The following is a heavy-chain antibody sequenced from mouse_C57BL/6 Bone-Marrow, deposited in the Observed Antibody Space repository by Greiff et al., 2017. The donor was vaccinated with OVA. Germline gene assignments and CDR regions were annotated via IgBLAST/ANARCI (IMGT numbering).Heavy chain of an antibody. CDR3: ARSRAYWYFDV. D-gene: IGHD3-3*01. CDR1: GYAFSSSW. J-gene: IGHJ1*03. CDR2: IYPGDGDT. Sequence: VKLMESGPELVKPGASVKISCKASGYAFSSSWMNWVKQRPGKGLEWIGRIYPGDGDTNYNGKFKGKATLTADKSSSTAYMQLSSLTSEDSAVYFCARSRAYWYFDVWGTGTTVTVSS. V-gene: IGHV1-82*01.